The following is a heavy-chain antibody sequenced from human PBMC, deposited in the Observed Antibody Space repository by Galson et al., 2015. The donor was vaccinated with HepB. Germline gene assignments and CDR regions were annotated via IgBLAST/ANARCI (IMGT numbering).Heavy chain of an antibody. J-gene: IGHJ5*02. CDR1: GGSISSSSYY. Sequence: QVQLQESGPGLVKPSETLSLTCTVSGGSISSSSYYWGWIRQPPGKGLEWIGSIYYSGSTYYNPSLKSRVTISVDTSKNQFSLKLCSVTAADTAVYYCARHSWQQLPKGNWFDPWGQGTLVTVSS. V-gene: IGHV4-39*01. CDR2: IYYSGST. D-gene: IGHD6-13*01. CDR3: ARHSWQQLPKGNWFDP.